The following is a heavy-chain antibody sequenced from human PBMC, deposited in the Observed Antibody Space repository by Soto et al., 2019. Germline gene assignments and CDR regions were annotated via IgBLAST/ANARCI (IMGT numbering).Heavy chain of an antibody. J-gene: IGHJ5*02. CDR1: GGSIGSSDYY. D-gene: IGHD3-22*01. CDR3: ARDFFDSSDYTTNWFDP. CDR2: IYHTGNA. V-gene: IGHV4-39*01. Sequence: TLSLTCTVSGGSIGSSDYYWGWIRQPPGKGLEWIGSIYHTGNAYYNPSLKSRVTISVDTSKNQFSLKLTSVTAADAALYYCARDFFDSSDYTTNWFDPWGQGTLVTVSS.